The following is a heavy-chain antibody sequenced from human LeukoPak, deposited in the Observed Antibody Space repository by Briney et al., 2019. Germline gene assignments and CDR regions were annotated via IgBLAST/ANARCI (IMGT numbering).Heavy chain of an antibody. J-gene: IGHJ1*01. CDR3: ASGGDTDSRYFKY. CDR2: ISYDGSNE. Sequence: GGSLRLSCAASEFTFSKAWMSWVRQAPGKGLEWVTVISYDGSNEYYADSVKGRITISRDNSKDTLYLQMNSLRAEDTAVYYCASGGDTDSRYFKYWGQGTLVTVSS. CDR1: EFTFSKAW. V-gene: IGHV3-30-3*01. D-gene: IGHD3-22*01.